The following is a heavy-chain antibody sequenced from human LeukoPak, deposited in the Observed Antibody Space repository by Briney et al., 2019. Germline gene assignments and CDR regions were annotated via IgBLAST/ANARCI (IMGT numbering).Heavy chain of an antibody. CDR1: GGSISSYY. CDR3: ARLLVRDWFDP. Sequence: SETLSLTCTVSGGSISSYYWSWIRQPPGKGPEWIGYIYYSGSTNYNPSLKSRVTISVDTSKNQFSLKLSSVTAADTAVYYCARLLVRDWFDPWGQGTLVTVSS. V-gene: IGHV4-59*08. CDR2: IYYSGST. J-gene: IGHJ5*02.